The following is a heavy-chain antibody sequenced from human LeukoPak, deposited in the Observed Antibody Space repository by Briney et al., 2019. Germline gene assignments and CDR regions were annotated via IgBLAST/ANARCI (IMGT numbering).Heavy chain of an antibody. CDR3: ARAIWGYDIYYFDY. CDR1: GFTFKNYA. D-gene: IGHD7-27*01. CDR2: TYSGGST. V-gene: IGHV3-53*01. Sequence: GGSLRLSCAASGFTFKNYAMSWVRQVPGKGLEWVSVTYSGGSTHYADSVKGRFTISRDNSKNTMYLQMNSLRVEDTAVYYCARAIWGYDIYYFDYWGQGTLVTVSS. J-gene: IGHJ4*02.